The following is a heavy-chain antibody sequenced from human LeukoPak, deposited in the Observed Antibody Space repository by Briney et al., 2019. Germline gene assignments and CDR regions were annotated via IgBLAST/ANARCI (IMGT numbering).Heavy chain of an antibody. D-gene: IGHD4-17*01. J-gene: IGHJ5*02. Sequence: SETLSLTCTVSGGSISSYYWSWIRQPAGKGLEWIGRIYTSGSTNYNPSLKSRVTISVDTSKNQFSLKLSSVTAADTAVYYCARKMTTVTNTRFDPWGQGTLVTVSS. CDR2: IYTSGST. CDR1: GGSISSYY. CDR3: ARKMTTVTNTRFDP. V-gene: IGHV4-4*07.